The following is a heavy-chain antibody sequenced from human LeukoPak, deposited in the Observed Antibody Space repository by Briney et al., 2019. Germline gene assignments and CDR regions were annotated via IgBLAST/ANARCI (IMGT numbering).Heavy chain of an antibody. V-gene: IGHV1-69*04. Sequence: GASVKVSCKASGGTFSSYAISWVRQAPGQGLEWMGRIIPILGIANYAQKFQGRVTITADKSTSTAYMELSSLRSEDTAVYYCARSDIGAAAGFFDYWGRGTLVTVSS. D-gene: IGHD6-13*01. CDR3: ARSDIGAAAGFFDY. CDR2: IIPILGIA. J-gene: IGHJ4*02. CDR1: GGTFSSYA.